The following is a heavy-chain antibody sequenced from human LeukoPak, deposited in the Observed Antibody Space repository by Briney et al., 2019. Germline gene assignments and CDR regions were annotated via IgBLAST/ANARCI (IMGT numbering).Heavy chain of an antibody. J-gene: IGHJ4*02. D-gene: IGHD1-26*01. V-gene: IGHV3-43D*03. Sequence: GGSLRLSCAASGFTFDDYAMHWVRQAPGKGLEWVSLISWDGGSTYYADSVKGRFTISRDNSKNSLYLQMNSLRAEDTALYYCAKDSLRTTSTSGSYLDYWGQGTLVTVSS. CDR1: GFTFDDYA. CDR2: ISWDGGST. CDR3: AKDSLRTTSTSGSYLDY.